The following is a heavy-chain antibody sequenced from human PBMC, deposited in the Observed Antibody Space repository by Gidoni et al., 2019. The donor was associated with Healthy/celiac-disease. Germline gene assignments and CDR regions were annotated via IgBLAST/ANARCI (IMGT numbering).Heavy chain of an antibody. J-gene: IGHJ5*02. CDR3: TSRFGEALAYNWFDP. CDR1: GFTFGYYA. D-gene: IGHD3-10*02. CDR2: IRSKAYGGTT. Sequence: EVQLVEAGGGLVQPGRSLRLSCQASGFTFGYYAMSWVGPAPGKGLEWVGFIRSKAYGGTTEYAAFVKGRFTISRDDSKSIAYLQMNSLKTEDTAVYYCTSRFGEALAYNWFDPWGQGTLVTVSS. V-gene: IGHV3-49*04.